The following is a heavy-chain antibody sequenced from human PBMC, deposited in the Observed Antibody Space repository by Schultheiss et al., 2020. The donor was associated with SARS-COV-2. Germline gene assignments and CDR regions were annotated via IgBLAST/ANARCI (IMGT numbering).Heavy chain of an antibody. J-gene: IGHJ4*02. D-gene: IGHD3-9*01. CDR1: GGSFSGYY. CDR3: ARLRHDILTVKVRGYFDY. CDR2: IYYSGST. Sequence: SETLSLTCAVYGGSFSGYYWSWIRQPPGKGLEWIGYIYYSGSTYYNPSLKSRVTISVDTSKNQFSLKLSSVTAADTAVYYCARLRHDILTVKVRGYFDYWGQGTLVTVSS. V-gene: IGHV4-34*09.